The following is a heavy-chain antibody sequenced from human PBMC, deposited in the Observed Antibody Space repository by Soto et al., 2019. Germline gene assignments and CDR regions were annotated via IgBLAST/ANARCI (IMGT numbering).Heavy chain of an antibody. CDR3: ARDLGSHYGMDV. J-gene: IGHJ6*02. D-gene: IGHD3-10*01. CDR1: GASISDYY. V-gene: IGHV4-4*07. CDR2: IYASGNT. Sequence: SETLSLTCTVSGASISDYYWSWIRQPAGKGLECIGRIYASGNTNYNPSLKSRVTTSVDTSKNHFSLTLNSVTAADTAVYYCARDLGSHYGMDVWGQGTTVTVSS.